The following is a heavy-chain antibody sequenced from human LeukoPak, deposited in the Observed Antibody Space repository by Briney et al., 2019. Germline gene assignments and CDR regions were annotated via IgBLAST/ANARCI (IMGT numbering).Heavy chain of an antibody. CDR3: AKDPSDFLVDC. CDR2: ISGSGGTT. CDR1: GFAFYTYA. J-gene: IGHJ4*02. V-gene: IGHV3-23*01. D-gene: IGHD2-21*02. Sequence: GGSLRLSCAASGFAFYTYAMNWVRQAPGKGLQWVAAISGSGGTTYYADSVKGRFTISRDNSKNTVYLQLSSLRAEDTAVYYCAKDPSDFLVDCWGQGTLVTVSS.